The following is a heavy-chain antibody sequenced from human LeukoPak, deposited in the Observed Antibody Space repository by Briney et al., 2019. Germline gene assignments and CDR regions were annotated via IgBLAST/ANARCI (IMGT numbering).Heavy chain of an antibody. CDR3: AKDLDLGLDY. CDR2: ISWNSGSI. D-gene: IGHD2-15*01. CDR1: GFTFDDNA. V-gene: IGHV3-9*01. Sequence: GGSLRLSCAASGFTFDDNAMHWVRQAPGKGLEWVSGISWNSGSIGYADSVKGRFTISRDNAKNSLYLQMNSLRAEDTALYYCAKDLDLGLDYWGQGTLSPSPQ. J-gene: IGHJ4*02.